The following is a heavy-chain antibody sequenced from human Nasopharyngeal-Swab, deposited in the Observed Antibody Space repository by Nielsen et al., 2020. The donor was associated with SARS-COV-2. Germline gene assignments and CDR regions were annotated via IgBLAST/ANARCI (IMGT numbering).Heavy chain of an antibody. Sequence: SVKVSCKASGGTFSSYAISWVRQAPGQGLEWMGGIIPIFGTANYAQKFQGRVTITRDTSASTAYMELSSLRSEDTAVYYCASADIVVVPAASSRHYYYYGMDVWGQGTTVTVSS. CDR3: ASADIVVVPAASSRHYYYYGMDV. D-gene: IGHD2-2*01. V-gene: IGHV1-69*05. J-gene: IGHJ6*02. CDR1: GGTFSSYA. CDR2: IIPIFGTA.